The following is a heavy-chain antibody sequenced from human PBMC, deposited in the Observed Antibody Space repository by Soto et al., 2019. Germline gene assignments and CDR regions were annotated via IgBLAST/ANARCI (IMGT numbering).Heavy chain of an antibody. D-gene: IGHD3-3*01. CDR1: GFTFSDYY. Sequence: GGSLRLSCAASGFTFSDYYMSWIRQAPGKGLEWVSYISSSGSTIYYADSVKGRFTISRDNAKNSLYLQMNSLRVEDTAVYYCARDLYDFWSGYYTRKQGFDYWGQGTLVTVSS. CDR2: ISSSGSTI. J-gene: IGHJ4*02. CDR3: ARDLYDFWSGYYTRKQGFDY. V-gene: IGHV3-11*01.